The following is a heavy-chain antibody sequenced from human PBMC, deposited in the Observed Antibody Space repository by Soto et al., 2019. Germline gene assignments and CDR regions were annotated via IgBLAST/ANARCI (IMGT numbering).Heavy chain of an antibody. V-gene: IGHV3-21*01. Sequence: GGSLRLSCVAPGFTFSTYNMNWVRQAPGKGLEWVSSISATSSHIFYSDSVKGRFTISRDNAKNSLFLQMNSLRAGDTAVYFCARGGLNTTSGAGFDYWGQGNLVTVS. CDR3: ARGGLNTTSGAGFDY. CDR2: ISATSSHI. J-gene: IGHJ4*02. D-gene: IGHD1-26*01. CDR1: GFTFSTYN.